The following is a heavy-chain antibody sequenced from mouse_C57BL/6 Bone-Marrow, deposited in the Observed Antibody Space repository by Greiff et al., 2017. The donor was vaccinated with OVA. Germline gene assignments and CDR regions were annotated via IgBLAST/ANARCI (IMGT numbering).Heavy chain of an antibody. CDR1: GYTFTDYY. D-gene: IGHD2-5*01. V-gene: IGHV1-19*01. J-gene: IGHJ2*01. CDR3: ARRAYYSNYVDY. CDR2: INPYNGGT. Sequence: VQLKESGPVLVKPGASVKMSCKASGYTFTDYYMNWVKQSHGKSLEWIGVINPYNGGTSYNQKFKGKATLTVDKSSSTAYMELNSLTSEDSAVYYCARRAYYSNYVDYWGQGTTLTVSS.